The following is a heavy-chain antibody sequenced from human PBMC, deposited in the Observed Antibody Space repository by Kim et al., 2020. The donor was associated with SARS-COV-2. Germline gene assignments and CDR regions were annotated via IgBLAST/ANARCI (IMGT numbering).Heavy chain of an antibody. J-gene: IGHJ4*02. V-gene: IGHV6-1*01. D-gene: IGHD6-19*01. Sequence: EYAVAVKRRITINPDTSKNKFSLQLNSVTPEDTAVYYCARDQIAVAGSFDYWGQGTLVTVSS. CDR3: ARDQIAVAGSFDY.